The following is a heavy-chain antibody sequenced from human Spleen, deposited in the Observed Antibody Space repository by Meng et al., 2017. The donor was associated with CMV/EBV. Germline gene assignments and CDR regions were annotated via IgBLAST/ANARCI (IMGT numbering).Heavy chain of an antibody. CDR2: VYYSGRT. CDR3: ARGDTYYYGSGSYPFDI. V-gene: IGHV4-30-4*08. D-gene: IGHD3-10*01. CDR1: SISSGDCY. J-gene: IGHJ4*02. Sequence: SISSGDCYWSWIRQPPGKGLEWIGYVYYSGRTYYNPSLKSRVTISVDTSKNQFSLNLYSVTAADTAVYYCARGDTYYYGSGSYPFDIWGQGTLVTVSS.